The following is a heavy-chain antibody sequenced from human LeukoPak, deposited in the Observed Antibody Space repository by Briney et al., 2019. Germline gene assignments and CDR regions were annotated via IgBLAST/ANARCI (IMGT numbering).Heavy chain of an antibody. CDR2: IYHSGST. CDR1: GGSISSGGYS. D-gene: IGHD2-2*01. CDR3: ARDLIVPAAIQAPQDH. J-gene: IGHJ4*02. Sequence: SQTLSLTCAVSGGSISSGGYSWSWIRQPPGKGLEWIGYIYHSGSTYYNPSLKSRVTISVDRSKNQFSLKLSSVTAADTAVYYCARDLIVPAAIQAPQDHWGQGTLVTVSS. V-gene: IGHV4-30-2*01.